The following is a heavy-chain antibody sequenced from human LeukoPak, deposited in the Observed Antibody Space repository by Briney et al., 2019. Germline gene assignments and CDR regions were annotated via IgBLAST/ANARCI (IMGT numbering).Heavy chain of an antibody. D-gene: IGHD6-13*01. J-gene: IGHJ4*02. Sequence: PGGPLRLSCAASGFTFSSYWMHWVRQAPGKGLVWVSRINSDGSSTSYADSVEGRFTISRDNAKNTLYLQMNSLRAEDTAVYYCARGLSPAAAGVNYWGQGTLVTVSS. CDR2: INSDGSST. CDR3: ARGLSPAAAGVNY. CDR1: GFTFSSYW. V-gene: IGHV3-74*01.